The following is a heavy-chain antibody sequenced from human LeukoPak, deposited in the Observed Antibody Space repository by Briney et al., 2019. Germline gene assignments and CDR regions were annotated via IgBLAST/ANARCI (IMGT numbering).Heavy chain of an antibody. CDR1: GFTVSSNY. Sequence: GGSLRLSCAASGFTVSSNYMSWVRQAPGKGLEWVSLIYTGGGTFYADSVKGRFTISRDNSKNTLYLQMNSLRAEDTAVYYCARDPLELGYFDYWGQGTLVTVSS. D-gene: IGHD7-27*01. J-gene: IGHJ4*02. CDR2: IYTGGGT. V-gene: IGHV3-66*02. CDR3: ARDPLELGYFDY.